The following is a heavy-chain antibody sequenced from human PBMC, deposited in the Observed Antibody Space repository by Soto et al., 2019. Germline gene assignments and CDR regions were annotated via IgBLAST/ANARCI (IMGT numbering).Heavy chain of an antibody. D-gene: IGHD6-6*01. CDR2: VYYSGST. CDR1: GGSISSYY. V-gene: IGHV4-59*01. J-gene: IGHJ4*02. CDR3: ARVHPYGIAARPLFDY. Sequence: PSETLSLTCTVSGGSISSYYWSWIRQPPGKGLEWIGYVYYSGSTNYNPSLKSRVTISVDTSKNQFSLKLSSVTAADTAVYYCARVHPYGIAARPLFDYWGQGTLVTVPQ.